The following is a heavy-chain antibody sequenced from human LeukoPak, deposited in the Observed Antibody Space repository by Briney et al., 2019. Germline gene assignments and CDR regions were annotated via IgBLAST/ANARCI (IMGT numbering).Heavy chain of an antibody. Sequence: GGSLRLSCAASGYTFSSYEMNWVRQAPGKGLEWVSYISSSGSTIYYADSVKGRFTISRDNAKNSLYLQMNSLRAEDTAVYYCTELGITMIGGVWGKGTTVTISS. CDR1: GYTFSSYE. D-gene: IGHD3-10*02. CDR3: TELGITMIGGV. CDR2: ISSSGSTI. V-gene: IGHV3-48*03. J-gene: IGHJ6*04.